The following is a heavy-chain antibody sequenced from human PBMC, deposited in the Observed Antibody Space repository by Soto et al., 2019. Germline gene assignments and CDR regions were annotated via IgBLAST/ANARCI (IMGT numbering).Heavy chain of an antibody. D-gene: IGHD6-13*01. V-gene: IGHV1-69*01. Sequence: QVQLVQSGAAVTKPGSSVKVSCKASGGTFSSYAISWVRQSPGQGLECLGGIIPIFGTANYAQQFQGRVTITADESTSTAYMELSSLRSEDTAVYYCARARVVKQDYYYGMDVWGQGTTVTVSS. J-gene: IGHJ6*02. CDR3: ARARVVKQDYYYGMDV. CDR2: IIPIFGTA. CDR1: GGTFSSYA.